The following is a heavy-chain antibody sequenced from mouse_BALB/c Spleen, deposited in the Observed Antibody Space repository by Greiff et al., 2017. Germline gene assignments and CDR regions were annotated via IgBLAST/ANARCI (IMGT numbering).Heavy chain of an antibody. D-gene: IGHD2-4*01. J-gene: IGHJ4*01. CDR3: ARSTMISYAMDY. CDR2: ISSGGSYT. Sequence: EVKLEESGGGLVKPGGSLKLSCAASGFTFSSYAMSWVRQSPEKRLEWVAEISSGGSYTYYPDTVTGRFTISRDNAKNTLYLEMSSLRSEDTAMYYCARSTMISYAMDYWGQGTSVTVSS. V-gene: IGHV5-9-4*01. CDR1: GFTFSSYA.